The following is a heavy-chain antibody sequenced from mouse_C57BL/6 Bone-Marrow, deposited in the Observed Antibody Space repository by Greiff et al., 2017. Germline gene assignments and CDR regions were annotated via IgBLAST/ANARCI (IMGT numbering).Heavy chain of an antibody. V-gene: IGHV5-6*01. CDR3: ARDYSWFAY. J-gene: IGHJ3*01. CDR2: ISSGGSYT. Sequence: EVQLVESGGDLVKPGGSLKLSCAASGFTFSSYGMSWVRQTPDKRLEWVATISSGGSYTYYPDSVKGRFPISRDNAKNTLYLQMSSLKSEDTAMYYCARDYSWFAYWGQGTLVTVSA. D-gene: IGHD1-1*01. CDR1: GFTFSSYG.